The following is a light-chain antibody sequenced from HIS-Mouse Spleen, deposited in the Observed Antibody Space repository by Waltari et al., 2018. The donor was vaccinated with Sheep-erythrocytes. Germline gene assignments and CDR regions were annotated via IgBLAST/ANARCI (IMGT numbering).Light chain of an antibody. CDR1: SRDVGSYNL. Sequence: QSALTQPASVSGSPGQSITTSCTGTSRDVGSYNLVSWYHKHPGKAPKLMIYEGSTRPSGVSNRFSGSKSGNTASLTISGLQAEDEADYYCCSYAGSSTLVFGGGTKLTVL. V-gene: IGLV2-23*01. CDR2: EGS. CDR3: CSYAGSSTLV. J-gene: IGLJ2*01.